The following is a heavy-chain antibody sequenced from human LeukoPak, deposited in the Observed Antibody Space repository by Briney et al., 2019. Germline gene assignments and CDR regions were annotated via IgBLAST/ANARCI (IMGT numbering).Heavy chain of an antibody. J-gene: IGHJ4*02. D-gene: IGHD3-9*01. CDR1: GGPISSSSYY. CDR2: IYYSGSTY. Sequence: NTSETLSLTCTASGGPISSSSYYWGWIRQPPGKGLEWIGSIYYSGSTYYYNPSLKSRVTISVDTSKNRFSLKLSSVTAADTAVYYCARHGARYFDWLPEFDYWGQGTLVTVSS. CDR3: ARHGARYFDWLPEFDY. V-gene: IGHV4-39*01.